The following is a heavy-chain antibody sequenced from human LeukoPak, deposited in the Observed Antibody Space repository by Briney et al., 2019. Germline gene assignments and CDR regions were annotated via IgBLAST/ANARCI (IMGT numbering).Heavy chain of an antibody. J-gene: IGHJ3*02. CDR1: GYTSDDYD. D-gene: IGHD3-10*01. V-gene: IGHV4-38-2*01. CDR2: IYYSGST. Sequence: PGGSLRLSCAASGYTSDDYDMSCGRQAPGKGREWIGSIYYSGSTYYNPSLKSRVTISVDTSKNQFSLKLSSVTAADTAVYYCARIARITMVRGVMGAFDIWGQGTMVTVSS. CDR3: ARIARITMVRGVMGAFDI.